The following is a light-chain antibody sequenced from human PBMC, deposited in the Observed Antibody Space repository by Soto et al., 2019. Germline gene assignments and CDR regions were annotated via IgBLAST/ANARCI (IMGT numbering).Light chain of an antibody. V-gene: IGKV2-30*02. CDR1: QSLVHSDGIAY. Sequence: DVVMTQSPLSLPVTLGQPASISCRSNQSLVHSDGIAYFSWFQQRPGRSPRRLIYKVSNRDSGVPARVSGSGSGTDFALQISSVEAEDVGVYYCMQGTHGTITFGQGTRLEIK. CDR2: KVS. J-gene: IGKJ5*01. CDR3: MQGTHGTIT.